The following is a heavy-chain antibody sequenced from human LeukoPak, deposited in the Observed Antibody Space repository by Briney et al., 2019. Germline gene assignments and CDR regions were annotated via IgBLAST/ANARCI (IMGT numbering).Heavy chain of an antibody. CDR2: IIPIFGTA. V-gene: IGHV1-69*06. CDR1: GGTFSSYA. J-gene: IGHJ4*02. Sequence: SVKVSCKASGGTFSSYAISWVRQAPGQGLEWMGGIIPIFGTANYAQKFQGRVTITADKSTSTAYMELSSLRSEDTAVYYRAGLDYDYVWGSYRSPQGPFDYWGQGTLVTVSS. D-gene: IGHD3-16*02. CDR3: AGLDYDYVWGSYRSPQGPFDY.